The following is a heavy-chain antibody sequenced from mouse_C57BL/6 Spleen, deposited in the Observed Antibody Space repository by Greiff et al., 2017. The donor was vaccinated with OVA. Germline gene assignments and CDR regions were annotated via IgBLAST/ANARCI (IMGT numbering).Heavy chain of an antibody. CDR2: IYPGSGST. CDR3: ARCQLRLRRDY. D-gene: IGHD3-2*02. Sequence: QVQLQQPGAELVKPGASVKMSCKASGYTFTSYWITWVKQRPGQGLEWIGDIYPGSGSTNYNEKFKSKATLTLDTSSSTAYMQLSSLTSEDAAVYYCARCQLRLRRDYWGQGTTLTVSS. CDR1: GYTFTSYW. J-gene: IGHJ2*01. V-gene: IGHV1-55*01.